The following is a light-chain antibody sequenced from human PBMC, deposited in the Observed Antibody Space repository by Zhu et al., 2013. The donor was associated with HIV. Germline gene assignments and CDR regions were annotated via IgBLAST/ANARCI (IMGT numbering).Light chain of an antibody. J-gene: IGLJ2*01. Sequence: QSALTQPASVSGSPGQSITISCSGTSSDVGAYNYVSWYFHQHPGKAPKLLIYEVYNRPSGISNRFSGSKSDNTASLTISGLQAEDEGEYYCTSYTTSSTLIFGGGTKVTVL. CDR1: SSDVGAYNY. CDR3: TSYTTSSTLI. CDR2: EVY. V-gene: IGLV2-14*01.